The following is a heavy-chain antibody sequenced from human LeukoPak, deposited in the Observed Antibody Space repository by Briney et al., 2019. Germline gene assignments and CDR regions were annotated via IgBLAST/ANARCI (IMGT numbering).Heavy chain of an antibody. D-gene: IGHD3-10*01. V-gene: IGHV1-69*13. CDR1: GGTFSSYA. CDR3: ARGEITMVRGVIRAFDI. Sequence: ASVKVSCTASGGTFSSYAISWVRQAPGQGLEWMGGIIPIFGTANYAQKFQGRVTITADESTSTAYMELSSLRSEDTAVYYCARGEITMVRGVIRAFDIWGQGTMVTVSS. CDR2: IIPIFGTA. J-gene: IGHJ3*02.